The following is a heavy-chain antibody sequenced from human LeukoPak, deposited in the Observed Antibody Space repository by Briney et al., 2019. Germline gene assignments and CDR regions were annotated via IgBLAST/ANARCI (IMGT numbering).Heavy chain of an antibody. CDR1: GYTFTSYG. V-gene: IGHV1-18*01. Sequence: AASVKVSCKASGYTFTSYGISWVRQAPGQGLEWMGWISAYNGNTNYAQKLQGRATMTTDTSTSTAYMELRSLRSDDTAVYYCARYVAVAGTGLVNYYYMDVWGKGTTVTVSS. J-gene: IGHJ6*03. D-gene: IGHD6-19*01. CDR3: ARYVAVAGTGLVNYYYMDV. CDR2: ISAYNGNT.